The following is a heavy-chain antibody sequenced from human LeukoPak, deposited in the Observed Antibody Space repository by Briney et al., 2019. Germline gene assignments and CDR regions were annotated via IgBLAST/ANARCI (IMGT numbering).Heavy chain of an antibody. D-gene: IGHD2-8*01. V-gene: IGHV4-59*01. CDR3: ASLYCTNGVCYINY. CDR1: GGSISSYY. Sequence: PSETLSLTCTVSGGSISSYYWSWIRQPPGKGLEWIGYIYYSGSTNYNPSLKSRVTISVDTSKNQFSLKLSSVTAADTAVYYCASLYCTNGVCYINYWGQGTLVTVSS. CDR2: IYYSGST. J-gene: IGHJ4*02.